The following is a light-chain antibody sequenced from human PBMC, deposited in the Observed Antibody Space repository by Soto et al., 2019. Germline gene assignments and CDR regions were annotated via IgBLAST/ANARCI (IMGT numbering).Light chain of an antibody. Sequence: EIVLTQSPPTLSLSPGERATLSCRASQSVSSYLAWYQQKPGQAPRLLIYDASNRATGIPARFSGSGSGTDFTLTISSLEPEDFAVYYCQQRSNWPPGKLTFGGGTKVEIK. CDR3: QQRSNWPPGKLT. CDR1: QSVSSY. CDR2: DAS. J-gene: IGKJ4*01. V-gene: IGKV3-11*01.